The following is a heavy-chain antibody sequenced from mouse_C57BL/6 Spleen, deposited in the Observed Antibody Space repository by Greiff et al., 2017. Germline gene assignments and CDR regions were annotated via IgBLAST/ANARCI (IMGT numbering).Heavy chain of an antibody. V-gene: IGHV5-4*01. D-gene: IGHD1-1*01. CDR3: ARDHYYYGSSYDWFAF. Sequence: DVLLVESGGGLVKPGGSLKLSCAASGFTFSSYAMSWVRQTPEKRLEWVATISDGGSYTYYPENVKGRFTISRDNAKNNLYLQMSHLKSEDTAMYYCARDHYYYGSSYDWFAFWGQGTLVTVSA. J-gene: IGHJ3*01. CDR2: ISDGGSYT. CDR1: GFTFSSYA.